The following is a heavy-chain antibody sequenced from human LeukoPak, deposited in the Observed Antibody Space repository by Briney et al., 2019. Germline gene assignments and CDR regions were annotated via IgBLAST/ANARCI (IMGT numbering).Heavy chain of an antibody. D-gene: IGHD3-10*01. V-gene: IGHV4-59*01. CDR1: GGSISSYY. J-gene: IGHJ4*02. CDR2: IYYSGST. CDR3: ARGNRGAPFDY. Sequence: SSETLSLTCTVSGGSISSYYWSWIRQPPGKGLEWIGYIYYSGSTNYNPSLKSRVTISVDTSKNQFSLKLSSVTAADTAVYYCARGNRGAPFDYWGQGTLVTVSS.